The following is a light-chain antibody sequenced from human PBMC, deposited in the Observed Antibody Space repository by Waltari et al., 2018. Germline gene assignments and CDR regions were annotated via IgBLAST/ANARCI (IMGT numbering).Light chain of an antibody. CDR1: QSVLYSSNNKNY. J-gene: IGKJ2*01. CDR2: SAS. Sequence: DIVMTQSPDSLAVSLGERATINCKSSQSVLYSSNNKNYLALYQQKPGYPPKLLIYSASTLESGVTERFTGTGSGTEFTLSISSLQAEDVPVYYCQQYYGTPPYTFGQGTTLEIK. V-gene: IGKV4-1*01. CDR3: QQYYGTPPYT.